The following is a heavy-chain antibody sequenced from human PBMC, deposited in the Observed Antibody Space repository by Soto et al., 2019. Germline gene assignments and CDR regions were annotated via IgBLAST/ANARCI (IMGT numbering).Heavy chain of an antibody. CDR3: ARTVIVSTMVLGRYAFEI. J-gene: IGHJ3*02. Sequence: SLAISRKGSGYRFTNYWIGWVRQMPVKGLEWMGVIYPGDSDTRYSPSFQGQVTISADKSISTAYLQWSSLKASDTAIYYCARTVIVSTMVLGRYAFEIWGNGTMVSVSS. CDR2: IYPGDSDT. D-gene: IGHD5-12*01. V-gene: IGHV5-51*01. CDR1: GYRFTNYW.